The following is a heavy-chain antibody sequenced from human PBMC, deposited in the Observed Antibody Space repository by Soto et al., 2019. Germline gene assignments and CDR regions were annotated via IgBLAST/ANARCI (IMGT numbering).Heavy chain of an antibody. J-gene: IGHJ4*02. CDR2: ISAYNGNT. Sequence: RASVKVSCKASGYTFTSYGISWVRQAPGQGLEWMGWISAYNGNTNYAQKLQGRVTITTDTSSSTAYMELRSLRSDDTAVYYCGRDRKSIAVAGTLDYWGQGTLVTVSS. CDR1: GYTFTSYG. D-gene: IGHD6-19*01. V-gene: IGHV1-18*01. CDR3: GRDRKSIAVAGTLDY.